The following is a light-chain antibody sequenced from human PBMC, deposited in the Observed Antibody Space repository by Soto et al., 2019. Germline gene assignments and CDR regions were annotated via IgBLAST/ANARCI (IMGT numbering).Light chain of an antibody. CDR2: DVS. CDR1: QSVSSN. CDR3: QQRSNWPQIT. V-gene: IGKV3-11*01. J-gene: IGKJ5*01. Sequence: EIVLTQSPGTLSLSPGERATLSCRASQSVSSNLAWYQQKPGQAPRLLIYDVSNRATGIPARFSGSGSGTDFTLTIGSLEPEDFAVYYCQQRSNWPQITFGQGTRLEIK.